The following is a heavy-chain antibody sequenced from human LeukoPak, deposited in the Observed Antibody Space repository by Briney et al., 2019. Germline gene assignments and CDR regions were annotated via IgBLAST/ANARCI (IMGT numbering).Heavy chain of an antibody. J-gene: IGHJ4*02. CDR2: ISGSGGST. V-gene: IGHV3-23*01. CDR3: ARAAAKRYYFDY. CDR1: GFTFSSYA. Sequence: GGSLRLSCAASGFTFSSYAMSWVRQAPGKGLEWVSAISGSGGSTYYADSVKGRFTISRDSSKNTLYLQMNSLRAEDTAVYYCARAAAKRYYFDYWGQGTLVTVSS. D-gene: IGHD2-2*01.